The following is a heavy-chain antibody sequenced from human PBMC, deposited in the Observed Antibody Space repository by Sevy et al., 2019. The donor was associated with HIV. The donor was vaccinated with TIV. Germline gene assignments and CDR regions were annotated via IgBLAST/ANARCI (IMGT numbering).Heavy chain of an antibody. D-gene: IGHD2-21*02. V-gene: IGHV4-39*01. J-gene: IGHJ4*02. CDR3: ARGGGNSEWGYYFDF. CDR1: GGSISSGTYY. Sequence: SETLSLTCTVSGGSISSGTYYWGWIRQPPGKGLEWIGNIYYGGTSYYNPSIKSRVTISVDTSKNQFSLNLRSVTAADTAVFYCARGGGNSEWGYYFDFWGQGTLVTVSS. CDR2: IYYGGTS.